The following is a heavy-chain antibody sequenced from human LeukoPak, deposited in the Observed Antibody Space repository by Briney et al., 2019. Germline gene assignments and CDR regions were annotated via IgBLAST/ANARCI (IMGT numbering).Heavy chain of an antibody. Sequence: SETLSLTCIVSGGSVSSGSYYWSWIRQPPGKGLEWIGYIYYSGSTNYNPSLKSRVTISVDTSKNQFSLKLTSVTAADTAVYYCARSSRFDPWGQGTLVTVSS. D-gene: IGHD6-6*01. CDR1: GGSVSSGSYY. CDR2: IYYSGST. V-gene: IGHV4-61*01. J-gene: IGHJ5*02. CDR3: ARSSRFDP.